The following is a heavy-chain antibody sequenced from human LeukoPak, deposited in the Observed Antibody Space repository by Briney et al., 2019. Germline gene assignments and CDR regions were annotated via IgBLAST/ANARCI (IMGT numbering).Heavy chain of an antibody. J-gene: IGHJ4*02. V-gene: IGHV5-51*01. D-gene: IGHD6-6*01. Sequence: GESLKTSCKGSGYSFTSYWIGWVRQMPGKGLEWMGIIYPGDSDTRYSPSSQGQVTISADKSISTAYLQWSSLKASDTAMYYCARQSDSSALDYWGQGTLVTVSS. CDR1: GYSFTSYW. CDR3: ARQSDSSALDY. CDR2: IYPGDSDT.